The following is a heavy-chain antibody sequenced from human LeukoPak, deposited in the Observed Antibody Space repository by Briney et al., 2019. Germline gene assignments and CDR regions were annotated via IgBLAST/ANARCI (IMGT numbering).Heavy chain of an antibody. CDR2: ISYDETNK. D-gene: IGHD3-16*02. CDR1: GFTFSTCA. Sequence: GRSLRLSCTASGFTFSTCAMHWVRQAPGKGLEWVAVISYDETNKHYADPVTGRFIISRDNSKSTLYLQMNSLRVEDTATYYCARERNYDYVWGSYLGDYWGQGTLVTVSS. J-gene: IGHJ4*02. V-gene: IGHV3-30-3*01. CDR3: ARERNYDYVWGSYLGDY.